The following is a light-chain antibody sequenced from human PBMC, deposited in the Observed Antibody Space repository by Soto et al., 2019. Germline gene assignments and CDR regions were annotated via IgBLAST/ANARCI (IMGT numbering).Light chain of an antibody. CDR1: QGISTW. CDR2: AAS. Sequence: DIQMTQSPSTLSASVGDRVTITCRASQGISTWLAWYQQKPGKAPKLLIYAASSLQSGVPSRFRGSESGTDFTLTITSLQPEDSATYYCQQTYNTPITFGQGTRLEIK. V-gene: IGKV1-12*01. CDR3: QQTYNTPIT. J-gene: IGKJ5*01.